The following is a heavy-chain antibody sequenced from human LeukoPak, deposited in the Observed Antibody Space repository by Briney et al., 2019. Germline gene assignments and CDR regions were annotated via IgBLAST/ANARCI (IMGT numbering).Heavy chain of an antibody. D-gene: IGHD3-10*01. Sequence: GGSLRLSCAASGFTFGSHDLNWVRQAPGKGLQWVSDISSSGGIIYDADSVQGRFTISRDNTKNSLYLQMNSLRVEDTAVYYCASRYGSGRKKAGPFDYWGQGTLVTVSS. CDR1: GFTFGSHD. J-gene: IGHJ4*02. CDR2: ISSSGGII. CDR3: ASRYGSGRKKAGPFDY. V-gene: IGHV3-48*03.